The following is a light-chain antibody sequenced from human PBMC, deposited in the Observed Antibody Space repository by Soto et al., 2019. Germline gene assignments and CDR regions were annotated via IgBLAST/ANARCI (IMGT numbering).Light chain of an antibody. J-gene: IGKJ1*01. V-gene: IGKV3-15*01. CDR2: GAT. Sequence: EMVLTQSPGTLSLSPGDRATLSCRASQSVSSNLLAWYQQKPGQAPRLLIYGATNRATGIPGRFSGSGSGTEFTLTISSLQSEDFAVYYCQHYYNWPRTFGQGTKVDIK. CDR3: QHYYNWPRT. CDR1: QSVSSN.